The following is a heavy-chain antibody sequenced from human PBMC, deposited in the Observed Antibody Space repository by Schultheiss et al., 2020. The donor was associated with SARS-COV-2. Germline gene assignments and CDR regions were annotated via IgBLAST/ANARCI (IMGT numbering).Heavy chain of an antibody. D-gene: IGHD3-16*02. V-gene: IGHV3-30-3*01. CDR2: ISYDGSNK. CDR3: ARDRNYDYVWGSYRPRYYGMDV. CDR1: GFTFSSYA. J-gene: IGHJ6*02. Sequence: GESLKISCAASGFTFSSYAMHWVRQAPGKGLEWVAVISYDGSNKYYADSVKGRFTISRDNPKNTLYLQMNSLRAEDTAVYYCARDRNYDYVWGSYRPRYYGMDVWGQGTTVTVSS.